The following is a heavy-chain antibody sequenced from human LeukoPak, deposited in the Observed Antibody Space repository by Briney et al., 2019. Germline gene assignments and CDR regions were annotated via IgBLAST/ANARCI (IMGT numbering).Heavy chain of an antibody. CDR3: AKVAYYYDSSGSPTDY. J-gene: IGHJ4*02. D-gene: IGHD3-22*01. CDR1: GFTFGSYA. V-gene: IGHV3-23*01. CDR2: ISGSGGST. Sequence: GGSLRLSCAASGFTFGSYAMSWVRQAPGKGLEWVSAISGSGGSTYYADSVKGRFTISRDNSKNTLYLQMNSLRAEDTAVYYCAKVAYYYDSSGSPTDYWGQGTLVTVSS.